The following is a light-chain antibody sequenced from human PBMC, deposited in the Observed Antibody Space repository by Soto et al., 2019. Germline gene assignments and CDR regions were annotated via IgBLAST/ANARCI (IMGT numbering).Light chain of an antibody. J-gene: IGLJ2*01. V-gene: IGLV1-40*01. CDR1: SSNIGAGSD. CDR3: QPYDSSLSGSV. CDR2: ANN. Sequence: QSVLTQPPSVSGAPGQSVTISCTGSSSNIGAGSDVHWYQHLPGTPPKVLIYANNNRPSGVPDRFSGSKSGTSASLSITGLQAEDEADYYCQPYDSSLSGSVFGGGTKLTVL.